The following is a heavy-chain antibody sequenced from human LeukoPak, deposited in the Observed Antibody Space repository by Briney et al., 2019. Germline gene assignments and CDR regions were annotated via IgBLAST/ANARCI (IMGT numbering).Heavy chain of an antibody. CDR1: GGSISSSSYY. D-gene: IGHD2-2*02. J-gene: IGHJ5*02. V-gene: IGHV4-39*07. CDR2: IYYSGST. CDR3: ARSDYCSSTSCYTFGWFDP. Sequence: SETLSLTCTVSGGSISSSSYYWGWIRQPPGKGLEWSGSIYYSGSTYYNPSLKSRVTISVDRSKNQFSLKLSSVTAADPAVYYCARSDYCSSTSCYTFGWFDPWGQGTLVTVSS.